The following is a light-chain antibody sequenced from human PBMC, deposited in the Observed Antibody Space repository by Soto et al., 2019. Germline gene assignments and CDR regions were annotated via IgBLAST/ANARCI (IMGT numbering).Light chain of an antibody. CDR3: QQYNNWPFT. Sequence: EVVMTQSPATLSVSPGERATLSCRASQSVTSNLAWYQQKPGQAPRLLVYGASTRATGIPDRFSGTGSGTXXXXXXXXLQSEDFAVYYCQQYNNWPFTFGPGTKVDIK. CDR1: QSVTSN. J-gene: IGKJ3*01. CDR2: GAS. V-gene: IGKV3-15*01.